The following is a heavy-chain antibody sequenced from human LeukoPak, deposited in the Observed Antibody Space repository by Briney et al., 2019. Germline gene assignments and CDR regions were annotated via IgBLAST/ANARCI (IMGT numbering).Heavy chain of an antibody. D-gene: IGHD1-14*01. CDR2: ISSTSGYI. J-gene: IGHJ6*03. V-gene: IGHV3-21*01. CDR3: ARVPDSYYYYYMDV. Sequence: GGSLRLSCAVSGFTFSSYSMCWVRQAPGKGLEWVSSISSTSGYINYADPVKGRLTISRDNAKNSLYLQMSSLRAEDTAVYYCARVPDSYYYYYMDVWGKGTTVTVSS. CDR1: GFTFSSYS.